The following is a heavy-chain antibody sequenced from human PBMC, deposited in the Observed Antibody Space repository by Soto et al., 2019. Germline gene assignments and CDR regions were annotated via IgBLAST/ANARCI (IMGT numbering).Heavy chain of an antibody. D-gene: IGHD2-2*01. Sequence: XGSLRLSRAGSRFTLDSYGMHWVRQAPGKGPDWVAVISHDGSTTYYGDSVRGRFTMSRDNSKSTVFFQMSSLRPGDTAVYYCAKDSGLGLMPSSGKYYEGMDFWGQGTTVTVPS. V-gene: IGHV3-30*18. J-gene: IGHJ6*02. CDR2: ISHDGSTT. CDR1: RFTLDSYG. CDR3: AKDSGLGLMPSSGKYYEGMDF.